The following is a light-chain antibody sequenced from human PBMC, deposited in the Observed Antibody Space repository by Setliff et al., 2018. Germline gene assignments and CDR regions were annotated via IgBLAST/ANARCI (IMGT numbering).Light chain of an antibody. CDR1: ESISTY. V-gene: IGKV3-11*01. CDR3: QQRSKWPLT. CDR2: DGS. J-gene: IGKJ4*01. Sequence: EIVLTQSPATLSLSPGERATLSCRASESISTYLTWFQQKPGQAPRLLIYDGSNRATGIPSRFSGSGSGTDFTLTISSLEPEDFAVYYCQQRSKWPLTFGGGTKVDIK.